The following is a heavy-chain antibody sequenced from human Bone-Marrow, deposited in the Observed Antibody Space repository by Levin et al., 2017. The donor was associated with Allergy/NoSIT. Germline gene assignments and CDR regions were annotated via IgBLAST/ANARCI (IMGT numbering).Heavy chain of an antibody. CDR3: ARLGCSTTKCFDAMDV. D-gene: IGHD2/OR15-2a*01. CDR1: GFIFTTYW. CDR2: IKQDGSEQ. V-gene: IGHV3-7*01. J-gene: IGHJ6*02. Sequence: LSLTCAASGFIFTTYWMSWVRQVPGRGLEWVASIKQDGSEQFYVDSVKGRFTISRDNAKNSLYLQVTSLRAEDTAVYHCARLGCSTTKCFDAMDVWGQGTTVTVSS.